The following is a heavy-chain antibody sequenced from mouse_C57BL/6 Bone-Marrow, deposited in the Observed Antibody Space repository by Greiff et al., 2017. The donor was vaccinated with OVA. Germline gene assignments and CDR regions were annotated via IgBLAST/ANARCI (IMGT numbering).Heavy chain of an antibody. J-gene: IGHJ3*01. D-gene: IGHD3-2*02. Sequence: DVKLVESGGGLVKPGGSLKLSCAASGFTFSSYTMSWVRQTPEKRLEWVATISGGGGNTYYPDSVKGRFTISRDTAKNTLYLQMSILRSEDTASYYCARQRQLRLPWFAYWGQGTLLTVSA. CDR2: ISGGGGNT. CDR3: ARQRQLRLPWFAY. CDR1: GFTFSSYT. V-gene: IGHV5-9*01.